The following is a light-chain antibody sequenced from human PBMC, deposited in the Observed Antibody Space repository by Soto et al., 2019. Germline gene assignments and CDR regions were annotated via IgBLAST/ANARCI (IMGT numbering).Light chain of an antibody. Sequence: QSALTQPASVSGSPGQSITISCTGTNSDVGGFNYVSWYQQHPGKAPKLIIYQVSSRPSGVSDRFSGSKSANTASLTISGLQAEDEADYYCSSYRSSLVVFGGGTKVTVL. CDR3: SSYRSSLVV. J-gene: IGLJ2*01. CDR2: QVS. CDR1: NSDVGGFNY. V-gene: IGLV2-14*01.